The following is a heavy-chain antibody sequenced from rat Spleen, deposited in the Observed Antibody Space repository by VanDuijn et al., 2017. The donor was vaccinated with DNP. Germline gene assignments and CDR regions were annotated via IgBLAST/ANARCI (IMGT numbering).Heavy chain of an antibody. Sequence: EVQLVESGGGLVQPGRSLKLSCAASGFTFSNYGMAWVRQAPTKGLEWVASITNSGGSTYYRDSVKGRFTISRDNAKSTLYLQMDSLRSEDTATYYCTTGAMDAWGQGTSVTVSS. CDR1: GFTFSNYG. CDR3: TTGAMDA. V-gene: IGHV5-27*01. J-gene: IGHJ4*01. CDR2: ITNSGGST.